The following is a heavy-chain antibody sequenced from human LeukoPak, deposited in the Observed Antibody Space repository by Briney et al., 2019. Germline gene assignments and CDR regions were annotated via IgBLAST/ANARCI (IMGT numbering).Heavy chain of an antibody. D-gene: IGHD3-22*01. CDR1: GYTFTGYY. Sequence: ASVKVSCKASGYTFTGYYMHWVRQAPGQGLEWMGRINPNSGGTNYAQKFQGRVTMTRDTSISTAYMELSRLRSDDTAVYYCARDYYDSSGPFDYWGQGTLVTVSS. CDR3: ARDYYDSSGPFDY. V-gene: IGHV1-2*06. J-gene: IGHJ4*02. CDR2: INPNSGGT.